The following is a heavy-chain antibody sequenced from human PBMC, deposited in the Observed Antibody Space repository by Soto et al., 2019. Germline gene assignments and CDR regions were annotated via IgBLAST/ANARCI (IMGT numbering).Heavy chain of an antibody. D-gene: IGHD4-17*01. J-gene: IGHJ4*02. CDR1: GGSISSYY. V-gene: IGHV4-59*01. CDR3: ARAYGDSPFEY. Sequence: SETLSLTCTVSGGSISSYYWSWIRQPPGKGLEWIGYIYYSGSTNYNPSLKSRVTISVDTSKNQFSLKLSSVTAADTAVYYCARAYGDSPFEYWAQGTLVTVSS. CDR2: IYYSGST.